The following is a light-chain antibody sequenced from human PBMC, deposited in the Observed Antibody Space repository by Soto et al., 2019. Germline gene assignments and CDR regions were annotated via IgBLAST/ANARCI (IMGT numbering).Light chain of an antibody. CDR1: TSDVGAYNY. CDR2: DVS. CDR3: ISYASSTLYV. Sequence: QSALTQPASVSGSPGQSIAISCSGTTSDVGAYNYVSWYQQHPGKVPKLMIYDVSNRPSGVSDRFSGSKSGNTASLTISGLQADDEADYYCISYASSTLYVFGTGTKVTVL. V-gene: IGLV2-14*01. J-gene: IGLJ1*01.